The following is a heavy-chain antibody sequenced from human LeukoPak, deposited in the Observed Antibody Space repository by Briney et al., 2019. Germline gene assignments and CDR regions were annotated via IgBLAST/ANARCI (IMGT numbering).Heavy chain of an antibody. Sequence: SETLSLTCTVSGGSISSSSYYWGWIRQPPGKGLEWIGSIYYSGSTYYNPSLKSRVTISVDTSKNQFSLKLSSVTAADTAVYYCARDEDYYGSGSHYGMDVWGQGTTVTVSS. CDR3: ARDEDYYGSGSHYGMDV. J-gene: IGHJ6*02. D-gene: IGHD3-10*01. CDR2: IYYSGST. CDR1: GGSISSSSYY. V-gene: IGHV4-39*07.